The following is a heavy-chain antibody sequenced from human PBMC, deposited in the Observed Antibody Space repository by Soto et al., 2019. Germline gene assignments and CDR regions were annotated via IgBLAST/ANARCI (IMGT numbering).Heavy chain of an antibody. CDR1: GGTFSSYT. Sequence: QVQLVQSGAEVKKPGSSVKVSCKASGGTFSSYTISWVRQAPGQGLEWMGRIIPILGIANYAQKFQGRVTITADKSTSTAYMELSSLRSEDTAVYYCASTDGETYFGYWGQGTLVTVSS. CDR2: IIPILGIA. J-gene: IGHJ4*02. V-gene: IGHV1-69*02. CDR3: ASTDGETYFGY. D-gene: IGHD4-17*01.